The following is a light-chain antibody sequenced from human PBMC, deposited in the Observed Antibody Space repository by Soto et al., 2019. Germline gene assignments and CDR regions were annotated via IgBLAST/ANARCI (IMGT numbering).Light chain of an antibody. J-gene: IGKJ1*01. V-gene: IGKV1-39*01. CDR2: AAS. CDR3: QQSYSTLRT. CDR1: QTISSW. Sequence: IQMTQAPSTRCGSVGDRVTITRRASQTISSWLAWYQQKPGKAPKLLIYAASSLQSGVPSRFSGSGSGTDFTLTISSLQPEDFATYYCQQSYSTLRTFGQETKVDI.